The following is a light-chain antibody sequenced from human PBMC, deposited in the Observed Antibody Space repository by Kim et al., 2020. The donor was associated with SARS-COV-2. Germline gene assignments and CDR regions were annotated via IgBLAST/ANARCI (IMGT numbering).Light chain of an antibody. CDR2: DAS. CDR3: QQYVTSPRT. J-gene: IGKJ1*01. Sequence: SPGERATLSCRASQSVSSNYLAWYQQKPGQAPRFLIYDASSRATGIPDRFSGSGSGTDFTLTITRLEPEDFAVYYCQQYVTSPRTFGQGTKVDIK. V-gene: IGKV3-20*01. CDR1: QSVSSNY.